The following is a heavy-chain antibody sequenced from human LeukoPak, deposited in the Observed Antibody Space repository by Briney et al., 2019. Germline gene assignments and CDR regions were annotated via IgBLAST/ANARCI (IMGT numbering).Heavy chain of an antibody. J-gene: IGHJ6*02. Sequence: SQTLSLTCAISGDSVSSNSGAWNWIRQSPSRGLEWLGRTYYRSKWFNDYAVSVKSRIIINPDTSKNQFSLQLNPATPEDTAVYYCATREMDVWGQGTTVTVSS. CDR2: TYYRSKWFN. D-gene: IGHD1-26*01. CDR1: GDSVSSNSGA. CDR3: ATREMDV. V-gene: IGHV6-1*01.